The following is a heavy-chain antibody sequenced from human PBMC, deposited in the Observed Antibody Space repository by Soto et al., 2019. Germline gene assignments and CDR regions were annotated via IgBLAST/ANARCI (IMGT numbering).Heavy chain of an antibody. CDR1: GDSFSDYY. D-gene: IGHD6-19*01. Sequence: ETLSLTCTVSGDSFSDYYWNWIRQVPGKGLEWIGFVFHSATTSYNPSLKTRVAISDDTSKKQFSLRLTSVTAADTAIYYCARGHYSSGWPIDHWGQGILVTVSS. J-gene: IGHJ4*02. V-gene: IGHV4-59*01. CDR3: ARGHYSSGWPIDH. CDR2: VFHSATT.